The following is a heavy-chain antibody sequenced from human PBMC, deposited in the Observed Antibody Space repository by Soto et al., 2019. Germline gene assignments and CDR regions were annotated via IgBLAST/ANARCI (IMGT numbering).Heavy chain of an antibody. CDR3: TRIGDNGDQTDY. D-gene: IGHD7-27*01. Sequence: GGSLRLSCAASGFTFSGSAMHWVRQASGKGLEWVGRIRSKANSYATAYAASVKGRFTISRDDSKNTAYLQMNSLKTEDTAVYYCTRIGDNGDQTDYWGQGTLVTVSS. CDR2: IRSKANSYAT. J-gene: IGHJ4*02. CDR1: GFTFSGSA. V-gene: IGHV3-73*01.